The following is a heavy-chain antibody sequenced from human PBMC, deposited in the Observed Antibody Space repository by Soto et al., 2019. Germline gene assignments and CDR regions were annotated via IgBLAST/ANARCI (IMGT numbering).Heavy chain of an antibody. CDR3: ARVGTPGGMDV. CDR1: GYSISSGYY. CDR2: IYHSGST. D-gene: IGHD7-27*01. V-gene: IGHV4-38-2*01. J-gene: IGHJ6*02. Sequence: SETLSLTCAVSGYSISSGYYWGWIRQPPGKGLEWIGSIYHSGSTYYNPSLKSRVTISVDTSKNQFSLKLSSVTAADTAVYYCARVGTPGGMDVWGQGTTVTVSS.